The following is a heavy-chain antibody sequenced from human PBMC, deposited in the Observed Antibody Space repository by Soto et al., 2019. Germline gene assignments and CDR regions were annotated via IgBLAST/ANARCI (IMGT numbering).Heavy chain of an antibody. CDR2: IYYSGST. CDR1: GDSISSYY. V-gene: IGHV4-59*08. CDR3: ARRSGGSLNS. J-gene: IGHJ5*02. Sequence: QVQLQESGPGLVKPSETLSLTCTVSGDSISSYYWSWIRQLPGKGLEWIGNIYYSGSTNYNPSLKSRVTMSVDTSKNEFSLNLTSVTAADTAVYYCARRSGGSLNSWGQGTLVTVSS. D-gene: IGHD3-10*01.